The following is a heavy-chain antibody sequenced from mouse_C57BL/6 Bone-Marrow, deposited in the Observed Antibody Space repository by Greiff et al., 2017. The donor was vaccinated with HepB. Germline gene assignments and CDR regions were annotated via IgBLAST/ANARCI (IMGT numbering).Heavy chain of an antibody. D-gene: IGHD2-3*01. CDR2: INPNNGGT. V-gene: IGHV1-26*01. CDR1: GYTFTDYY. Sequence: VQLQQSGPELVKPGASVKISCKASGYTFTDYYMNWVKQSHGKSLEWIGDINPNNGGTSYNQKFKGKATLTVDKSSSTAYMELRSLTSEDSAVYYCARSDGYYAYYYAMDYWGQGTSVTVSS. CDR3: ARSDGYYAYYYAMDY. J-gene: IGHJ4*01.